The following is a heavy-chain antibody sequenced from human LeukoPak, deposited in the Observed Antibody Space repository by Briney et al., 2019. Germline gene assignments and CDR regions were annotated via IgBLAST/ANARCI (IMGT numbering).Heavy chain of an antibody. D-gene: IGHD3-16*01. V-gene: IGHV3-13*01. J-gene: IGHJ4*02. CDR1: GFTFSSYD. CDR2: IGTAGDT. CDR3: AREGVGELGFDY. Sequence: GGSLRLSCAASGFTFSSYDMDWVRQATGKGLEWVSAIGTAGDTYYPGSVKGRFTISRENAKNSLYLQMNSLRAGDTAVYYCAREGVGELGFDYWGQGTLATVSS.